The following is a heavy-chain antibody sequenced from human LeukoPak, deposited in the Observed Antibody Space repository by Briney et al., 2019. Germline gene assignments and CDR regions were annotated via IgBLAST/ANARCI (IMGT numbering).Heavy chain of an antibody. V-gene: IGHV4-4*08. Sequence: PSETLSLTCTVSGGSISNYYWSWIRQPPGKGLEWIGYIYSSGSTNYNPSLKSRVTMLLDTSKNHISLKLTSVTAADTAIYFCARASETAMITLWGQGTLVTVSS. J-gene: IGHJ4*02. CDR3: ARASETAMITL. CDR1: GGSISNYY. D-gene: IGHD5-18*01. CDR2: IYSSGST.